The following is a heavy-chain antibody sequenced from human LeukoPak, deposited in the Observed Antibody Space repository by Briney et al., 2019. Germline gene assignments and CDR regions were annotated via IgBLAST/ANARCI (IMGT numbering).Heavy chain of an antibody. D-gene: IGHD6-13*01. CDR1: GFTFSSYA. J-gene: IGHJ5*02. V-gene: IGHV3-30-3*01. CDR2: ISYDGSNK. CDR3: ARALGIAAAGTGWFDP. Sequence: PGGSLRLSCAASGFTFSSYAMHWVRQAPGKGLEWVAVISYDGSNKYYADSVKGRFTISRDNSKSTLYLQMNSLRAEDTAVYYCARALGIAAAGTGWFDPWGQGTLVTVSS.